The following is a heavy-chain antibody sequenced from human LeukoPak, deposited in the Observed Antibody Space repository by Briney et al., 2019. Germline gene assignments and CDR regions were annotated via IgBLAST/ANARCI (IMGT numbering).Heavy chain of an antibody. Sequence: GESLKISCKGSGYRFTNYWIGWVRQMPGKGLEWMGIIYPGDSETRYSPSFQGQVTISADKSISTAYLQWSSLKASDTAMYYCARRNVNYGDYVGSWFDPWGQGTLVTVSS. J-gene: IGHJ5*02. D-gene: IGHD4-17*01. CDR3: ARRNVNYGDYVGSWFDP. CDR1: GYRFTNYW. CDR2: IYPGDSET. V-gene: IGHV5-51*01.